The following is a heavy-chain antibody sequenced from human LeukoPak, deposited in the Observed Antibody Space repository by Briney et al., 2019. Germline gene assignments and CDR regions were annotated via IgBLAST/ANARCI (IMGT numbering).Heavy chain of an antibody. CDR3: ARGLRKYSSGYYLYYFDY. V-gene: IGHV1-8*02. Sequence: ASVKVSCKASGYTFTNHGIHWVRQATGQGLEWMGWMNPNSGNTGYAQKFQGRVTMTRNTSISTAYMELSSLRSEDTAVYYCARGLRKYSSGYYLYYFDYWGQGTLVTVSS. D-gene: IGHD3-22*01. CDR2: MNPNSGNT. J-gene: IGHJ4*02. CDR1: GYTFTNHG.